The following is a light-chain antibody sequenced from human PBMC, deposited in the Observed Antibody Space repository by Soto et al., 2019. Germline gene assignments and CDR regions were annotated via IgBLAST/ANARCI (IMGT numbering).Light chain of an antibody. Sequence: QSVLTQPPSISGTPGQGVVIACSGGSSNIGSTSVNWYQQLPGTAPRLLIYFNDKRPSGVPDRFAGSKSGTSASLVLSGLQSEDGADYYCSAWDDRLNGPVLGGGTKLTVL. CDR3: SAWDDRLNGPV. V-gene: IGLV1-44*01. J-gene: IGLJ2*01. CDR2: FND. CDR1: SSNIGSTS.